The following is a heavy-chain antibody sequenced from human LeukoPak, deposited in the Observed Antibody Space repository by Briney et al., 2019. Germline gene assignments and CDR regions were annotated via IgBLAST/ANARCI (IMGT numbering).Heavy chain of an antibody. Sequence: SETLSLTCAVYGGSFSGYYWSWIRQPPGKGLEWIGEINHSGSTNYNPSLKSRVTISVDTSKNQFSLKLSPVTAAATAVYYCARVSHADAFDIWGQGTMVTVSS. CDR3: ARVSHADAFDI. V-gene: IGHV4-34*01. CDR2: INHSGST. CDR1: GGSFSGYY. J-gene: IGHJ3*02.